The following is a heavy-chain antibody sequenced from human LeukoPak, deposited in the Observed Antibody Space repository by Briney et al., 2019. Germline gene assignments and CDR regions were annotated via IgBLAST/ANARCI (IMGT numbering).Heavy chain of an antibody. V-gene: IGHV1-69*05. J-gene: IGHJ5*02. CDR1: GGTFSSYA. CDR3: AREDIVATMMSRFDP. D-gene: IGHD5-12*01. CDR2: ILPIFGTA. Sequence: SVKVSCKASGGTFSSYAISWVRQAPGQGLEWMGRILPIFGTANYAQKFQGRVTITTDESTSTAYMELSSLRSEDTAVYYCAREDIVATMMSRFDPWGQGTLVTVSS.